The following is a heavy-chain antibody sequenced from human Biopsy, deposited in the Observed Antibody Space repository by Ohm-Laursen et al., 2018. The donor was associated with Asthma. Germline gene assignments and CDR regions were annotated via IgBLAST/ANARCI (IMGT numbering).Heavy chain of an antibody. CDR1: GFSFSNFA. CDR3: VRDGTDDAFDI. CDR2: IPKDASTQ. J-gene: IGHJ3*02. D-gene: IGHD1-1*01. Sequence: SSLRLSCAASGFSFSNFAIHWVRQAPGKGLEWVGVIPKDASTQDYADSAKGRFTMARDNSKNTLDLQMNSLREEDTAVYYCVRDGTDDAFDIWGQGTVVSVSS. V-gene: IGHV3-30*01.